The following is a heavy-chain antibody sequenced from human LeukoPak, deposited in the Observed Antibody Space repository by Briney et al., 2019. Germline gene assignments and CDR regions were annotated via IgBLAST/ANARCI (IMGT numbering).Heavy chain of an antibody. CDR2: IYYSGST. CDR1: GGSTSSYY. CDR3: AREGSSGIDPKDAFDI. D-gene: IGHD3-10*01. Sequence: SETLSLTCTVSGGSTSSYYWSWIRQPPGKGLEWIGYIYYSGSTNYNPSLKSRVTISVDTSKNQFSLKLSSVTAADTAVYYCAREGSSGIDPKDAFDIWGQGTMVTVSS. V-gene: IGHV4-59*01. J-gene: IGHJ3*02.